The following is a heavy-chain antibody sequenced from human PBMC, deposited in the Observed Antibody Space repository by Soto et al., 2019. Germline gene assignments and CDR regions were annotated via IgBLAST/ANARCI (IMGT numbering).Heavy chain of an antibody. V-gene: IGHV1-58*01. CDR3: AAERIAAAGDYFDY. CDR2: IVVGSGNT. D-gene: IGHD6-13*01. CDR1: GFTFTSSA. J-gene: IGHJ4*02. Sequence: ASVKVSCKASGFTFTSSAVQWVRQARGQRLEWIGWIVVGSGNTNYAQKFQERVTITRDMSTSTAYMELSSLRSEGTAVYYCAAERIAAAGDYFDYWGQGTLVTVSS.